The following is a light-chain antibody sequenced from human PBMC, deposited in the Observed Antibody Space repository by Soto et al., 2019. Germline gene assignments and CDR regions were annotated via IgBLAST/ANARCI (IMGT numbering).Light chain of an antibody. Sequence: QSALTQPASVSGSPGQSITISCTGTSSDVGGYNYVSWYQQHPGKAPKLMIYDVSNRPSGVSNRFSGSKSGNTASLTISGLQAGDEADYYCSSYTSSSTLGGVVFGGGTKLTVL. J-gene: IGLJ2*01. CDR1: SSDVGGYNY. CDR2: DVS. V-gene: IGLV2-14*01. CDR3: SSYTSSSTLGGVV.